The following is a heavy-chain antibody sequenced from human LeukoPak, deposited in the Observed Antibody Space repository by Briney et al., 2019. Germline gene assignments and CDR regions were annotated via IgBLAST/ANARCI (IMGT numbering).Heavy chain of an antibody. CDR1: GYTFTSYD. Sequence: ASVKVSCKASGYTFTSYDINWVRQATGQGLEWMGWMNPNSGNTGYAQKFQGRATMTRNTSISTAYMELSSLRSEDTAVYYCARVKVVTAIFSFDPWGQGTLVTVSS. D-gene: IGHD2-21*02. J-gene: IGHJ5*02. V-gene: IGHV1-8*01. CDR3: ARVKVVTAIFSFDP. CDR2: MNPNSGNT.